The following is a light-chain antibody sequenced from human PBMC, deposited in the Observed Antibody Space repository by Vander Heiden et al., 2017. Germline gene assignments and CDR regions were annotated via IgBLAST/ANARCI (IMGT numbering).Light chain of an antibody. V-gene: IGKV1-33*01. Sequence: DIQMTQSTPSPSASVGDRVTLTSQASQDSNTFLNWYQQRPGKAPELLIYGASNLETGVPSRFSGSGSGTDFTFTISSLQPEDGATYYCQQYNNLPFTFGQGTKLEIK. CDR3: QQYNNLPFT. CDR2: GAS. CDR1: QDSNTF. J-gene: IGKJ2*01.